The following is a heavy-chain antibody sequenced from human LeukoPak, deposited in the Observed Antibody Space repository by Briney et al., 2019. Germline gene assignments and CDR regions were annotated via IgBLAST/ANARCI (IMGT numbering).Heavy chain of an antibody. D-gene: IGHD5-18*01. CDR1: GGSFSGYY. V-gene: IGHV4-34*01. J-gene: IGHJ4*02. Sequence: SETLSLTCAVYGGSFSGYYWRWIRQPPGKGLEWIGEINHSGSTNYNPSLKSRVTISVDTSKNQFSLKLSSVTAADTAVYYCARGDSGYSYGSNGPHFDYWGQGTLVTVSS. CDR3: ARGDSGYSYGSNGPHFDY. CDR2: INHSGST.